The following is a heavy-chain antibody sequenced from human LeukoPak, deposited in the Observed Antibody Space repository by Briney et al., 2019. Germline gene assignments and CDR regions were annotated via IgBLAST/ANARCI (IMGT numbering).Heavy chain of an antibody. CDR2: ISAYNGNT. Sequence: ASVKVSCKASGYTFTSYGISWVRQAPGQGLEWMGWISAYNGNTNYAQKLQGRVTMTTDTSTSTAYMELRSLRSDDTAVYYCARVQRYFDWPQNWFDPWGQGTPVTVSS. J-gene: IGHJ5*02. V-gene: IGHV1-18*01. CDR3: ARVQRYFDWPQNWFDP. CDR1: GYTFTSYG. D-gene: IGHD3-9*01.